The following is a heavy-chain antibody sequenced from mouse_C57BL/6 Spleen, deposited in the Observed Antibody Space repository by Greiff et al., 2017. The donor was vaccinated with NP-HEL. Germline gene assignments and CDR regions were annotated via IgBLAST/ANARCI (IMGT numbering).Heavy chain of an antibody. CDR1: GYTFTSYW. CDR3: ARSGYDGYPWYFDV. J-gene: IGHJ1*03. Sequence: QVQLQQPGAELVRPGSSVKLSCKASGYTFTSYWMDWVKQRPGQGLEWIGNIYPSDSETHYNQKFKDKATLTVDKSSSTAYMQLSSLTSEDSAVYYCARSGYDGYPWYFDVWGTGTTVTVSS. V-gene: IGHV1-61*01. D-gene: IGHD2-3*01. CDR2: IYPSDSET.